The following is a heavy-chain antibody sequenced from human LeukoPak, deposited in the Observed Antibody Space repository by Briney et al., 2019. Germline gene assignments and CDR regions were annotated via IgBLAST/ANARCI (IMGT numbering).Heavy chain of an antibody. V-gene: IGHV3-30-3*01. CDR3: ARDDYADY. CDR2: ISYDGSNK. Sequence: GGSLRLSCAASGFTFSSYAMHWVRQAPGKGLEWAAVISYDGSNKYYADSVKGRFTISSDNSKNTLYLQMNSLRAEDTAVYYCARDDYADYWGQGTLVTVSS. J-gene: IGHJ4*02. CDR1: GFTFSSYA.